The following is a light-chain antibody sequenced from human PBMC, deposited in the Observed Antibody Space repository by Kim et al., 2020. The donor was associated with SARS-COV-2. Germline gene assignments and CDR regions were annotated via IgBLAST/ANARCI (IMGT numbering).Light chain of an antibody. Sequence: KPVTISCTGSGGSITINYVHWYQQRPGSAPTTVIYGHNQRPSGVPDRFSGSIDSSSNSASLTIAGLTTEDEADYYGQSYDSTTLWVFGGGTQLTVL. CDR2: GHN. CDR1: GGSITINY. V-gene: IGLV6-57*02. J-gene: IGLJ3*02. CDR3: QSYDSTTLWV.